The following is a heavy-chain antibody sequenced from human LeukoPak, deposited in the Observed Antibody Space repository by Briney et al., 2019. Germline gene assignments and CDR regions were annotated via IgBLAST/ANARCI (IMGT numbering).Heavy chain of an antibody. CDR2: ITWDDGST. CDR3: VRDRERGGNGPIRH. V-gene: IGHV3-43*01. Sequence: GGSLRLSCAASGFTLHDYNMHWVRQAPGKGLEWVSHITWDDGSTYYADSVKGRFTVSRDDSKNSLYLQMNSLGTGDTALYYCVRDRERGGNGPIRHWGQGTLVTVSS. J-gene: IGHJ1*01. D-gene: IGHD4-23*01. CDR1: GFTLHDYN.